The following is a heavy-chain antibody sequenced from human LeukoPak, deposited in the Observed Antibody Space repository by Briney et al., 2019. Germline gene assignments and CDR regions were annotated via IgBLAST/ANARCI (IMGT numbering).Heavy chain of an antibody. CDR1: GFTFSSYS. CDR3: AKGRRDGYNFDFDY. V-gene: IGHV3-21*04. Sequence: PGGSLRLSCTASGFTFSSYSMNWVRQAPGKGLEWVSSISRSSTYIYYADSVKGRFTISRDNSKNTLYLQMNSLRAEDTAVYYCAKGRRDGYNFDFDYWGQGTLVTVSS. J-gene: IGHJ4*02. D-gene: IGHD5-24*01. CDR2: ISRSSTYI.